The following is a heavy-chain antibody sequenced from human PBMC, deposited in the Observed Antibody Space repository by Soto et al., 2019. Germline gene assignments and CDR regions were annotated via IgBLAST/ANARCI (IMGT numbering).Heavy chain of an antibody. V-gene: IGHV3-23*01. CDR2: ISGSGGST. Sequence: GGSLRLSCAASGFTFSNAWINWVRQAPGKELVWVSAISGSGGSTYYADSVKGRFTISRDHSNNTFYLQMNSLRVEDTAVYYCARDFRQAAMDAFDIWGQGTMVTVSS. CDR3: ARDFRQAAMDAFDI. J-gene: IGHJ3*02. D-gene: IGHD2-2*01. CDR1: GFTFSNAW.